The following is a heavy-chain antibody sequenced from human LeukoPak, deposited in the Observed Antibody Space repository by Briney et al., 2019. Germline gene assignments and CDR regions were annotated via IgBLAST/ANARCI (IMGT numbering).Heavy chain of an antibody. J-gene: IGHJ5*02. CDR1: GLTFSSYA. Sequence: GGSLRLACAASGLTFSSYAMSWVRQAPVKGLEWVSAISGSGGSTYYADSVKGRFTISRDNSKNTLYLQMNSLRAEDTAVYYCAKTYGDYVYWFDPWGQGTLVTVSS. CDR2: ISGSGGST. V-gene: IGHV3-23*01. D-gene: IGHD4-17*01. CDR3: AKTYGDYVYWFDP.